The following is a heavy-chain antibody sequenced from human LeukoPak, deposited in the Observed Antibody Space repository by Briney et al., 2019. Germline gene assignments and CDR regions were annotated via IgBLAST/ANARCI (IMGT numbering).Heavy chain of an antibody. CDR3: ASGNYDSSGYYFGYFDY. D-gene: IGHD3-22*01. CDR1: GFTFSSYA. Sequence: GRSLRLSCAASGFTFSSYAMHWVRQAPGKGLEWVAVISYDGSNKYYADSVKGRFTISRDNSKNTLYLQMNSLRAEDTAVYYCASGNYDSSGYYFGYFDYWGQGTLVTVSS. CDR2: ISYDGSNK. J-gene: IGHJ4*02. V-gene: IGHV3-30*04.